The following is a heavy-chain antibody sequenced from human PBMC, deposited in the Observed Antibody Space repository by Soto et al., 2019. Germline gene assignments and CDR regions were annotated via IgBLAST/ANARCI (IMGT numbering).Heavy chain of an antibody. J-gene: IGHJ6*02. CDR3: AREQLLAGAGIEQYNYGVDV. Sequence: SQTLSLTCAISGDSVSSNSAAWNWIRQSPSRGLEWLGRTYYRSKWYNDYAVSVKSRITINPDTSKNQFSLQLNSVTPEDTAVYYCAREQLLAGAGIEQYNYGVDVWGQGTTVTVSS. V-gene: IGHV6-1*01. CDR2: TYYRSKWYN. CDR1: GDSVSSNSAA. D-gene: IGHD6-19*01.